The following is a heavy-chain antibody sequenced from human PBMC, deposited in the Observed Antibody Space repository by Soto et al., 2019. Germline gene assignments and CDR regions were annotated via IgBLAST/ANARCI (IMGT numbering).Heavy chain of an antibody. J-gene: IGHJ4*02. CDR1: GGSFCNFG. D-gene: IGHD5-12*01. CDR2: IVPVFGRR. V-gene: IGHV1-69*13. CDR3: AREESGYNL. Sequence: GASVKGSCKASGGSFCNFGISWVRQAPGQGLEWMGWIVPVFGRRNYGQRFRGRLTITADESTSTGYMELISLRSDDTAVYYCAREESGYNLWGQGNQVTVTS.